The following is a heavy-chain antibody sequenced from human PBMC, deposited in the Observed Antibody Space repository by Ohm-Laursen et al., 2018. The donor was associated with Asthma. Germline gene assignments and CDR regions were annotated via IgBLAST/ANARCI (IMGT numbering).Heavy chain of an antibody. D-gene: IGHD1-26*01. CDR2: INPLGYEK. Sequence: SLRLSCSASGVAFTDSGMSWVRQLPGGSLEWVAKINPLGYEKYYMDSVRGRFTVSRDNAKNSLYLEMNSLRVEDTAVYYCVTDAWWSYVHWGLGTLVTVSS. CDR3: VTDAWWSYVH. V-gene: IGHV3-7*01. J-gene: IGHJ4*02. CDR1: GVAFTDSG.